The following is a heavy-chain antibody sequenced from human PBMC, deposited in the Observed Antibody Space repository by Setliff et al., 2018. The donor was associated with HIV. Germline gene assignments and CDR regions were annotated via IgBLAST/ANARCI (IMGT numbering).Heavy chain of an antibody. CDR3: ARGEFYCGTDCYWSSFDY. V-gene: IGHV4-4*08. CDR2: IYTSGST. CDR1: GGSMSTYY. Sequence: PSETLSLTCTVSGGSMSTYYWSWIRQPPGKGPEWIGYIYTSGSTNYNPSLRSRVTISVDTSKNHFSLRLSSVTAADTAVYYCARGEFYCGTDCYWSSFDYWGQGILVTVS. D-gene: IGHD2-21*02. J-gene: IGHJ4*02.